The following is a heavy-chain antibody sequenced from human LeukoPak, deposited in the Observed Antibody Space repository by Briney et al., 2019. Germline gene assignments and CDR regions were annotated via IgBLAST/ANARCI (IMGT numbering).Heavy chain of an antibody. CDR1: GFTFSNYW. V-gene: IGHV3-7*03. D-gene: IGHD5-18*01. CDR3: ARDRGYSYGRIFDY. CDR2: IKQDRSEK. J-gene: IGHJ4*02. Sequence: GGSLRLSCAASGFTFSNYWMSWVRQAPGKGLEWVANIKQDRSEKYYVDSVKGRFTISRDNAKNSLYLQMNSLRAEDTALYYCARDRGYSYGRIFDYWGQGTLVTVSS.